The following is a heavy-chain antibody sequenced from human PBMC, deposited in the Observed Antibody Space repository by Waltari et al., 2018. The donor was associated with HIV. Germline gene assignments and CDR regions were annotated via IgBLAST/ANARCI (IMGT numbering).Heavy chain of an antibody. V-gene: IGHV4-34*01. J-gene: IGHJ6*02. CDR3: ARHQGIAGTHYYGMDV. CDR2: INHSGST. CDR1: GGSFSGYY. Sequence: QVQLQQWGAGLLKPSETLSLTCAVYGGSFSGYYWSWIRQPPGKGLEWIGEINHSGSTNYNPSLKSRVTISVDTSKNQFSLKLSSVTAADTAVYYCARHQGIAGTHYYGMDVWGQGTTVTVSS. D-gene: IGHD6-13*01.